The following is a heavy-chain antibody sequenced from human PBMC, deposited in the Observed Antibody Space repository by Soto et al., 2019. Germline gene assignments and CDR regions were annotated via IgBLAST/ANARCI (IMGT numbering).Heavy chain of an antibody. D-gene: IGHD1-1*01. J-gene: IGHJ4*02. CDR3: TKGGIPRRYNIPKVDFDY. V-gene: IGHV3-23*01. CDR2: ISGSGATT. CDR1: GFIFSNYA. Sequence: GGSLRLSCSASGFIFSNYAMSWVRQAPGRGLEWVSAISGSGATTYYPDSVKGRFTISRDNSKNTLYLQMNNLRADDTAVYYCTKGGIPRRYNIPKVDFDYWGQGSLVTVSS.